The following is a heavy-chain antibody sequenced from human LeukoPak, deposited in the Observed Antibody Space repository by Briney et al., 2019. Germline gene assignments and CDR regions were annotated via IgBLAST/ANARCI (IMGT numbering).Heavy chain of an antibody. CDR2: ISYDGSNK. J-gene: IGHJ4*02. V-gene: IGHV3-30*04. CDR3: ARDRGDYAYTHFDY. CDR1: GFTFSSYA. D-gene: IGHD4-17*01. Sequence: GGSLRLSCAASGFTFSSYAMHWVRQAPGKGLEWVAVISYDGSNKYYADSVKGRFTISRDNSKNTLYLQMNSLRAEDTAVCYCARDRGDYAYTHFDYWGQGTLVTVSS.